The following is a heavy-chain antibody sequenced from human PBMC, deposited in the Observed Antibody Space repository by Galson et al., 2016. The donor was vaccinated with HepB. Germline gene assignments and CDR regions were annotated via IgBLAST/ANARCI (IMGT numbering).Heavy chain of an antibody. J-gene: IGHJ4*02. D-gene: IGHD3-10*01. Sequence: SVKVSCKVSGFTLIDLSMHWVRQPPGKGLEWMGGRDLEDGEIIYARTFQGRVTMSEDTATDTAYMELSGLTFDDTAVYYCITDGGNWGQGTLVTVSS. CDR3: ITDGGN. CDR1: GFTLIDLS. CDR2: RDLEDGEI. V-gene: IGHV1-24*01.